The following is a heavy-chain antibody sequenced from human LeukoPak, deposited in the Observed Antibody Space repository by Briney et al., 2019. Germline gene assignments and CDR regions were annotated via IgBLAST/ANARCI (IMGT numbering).Heavy chain of an antibody. Sequence: PGGSLRLSCAASGFTFSSYWMSWVRQAPGKGLEWVANIKQGGSEKYYVDSVKGRFTISRDNAKNSLYLQMNSLRAEDTAVYYCARVYGDYDFGSFDYWGQGTLVTVSS. CDR3: ARVYGDYDFGSFDY. CDR2: IKQGGSEK. D-gene: IGHD4-17*01. V-gene: IGHV3-7*01. J-gene: IGHJ4*02. CDR1: GFTFSSYW.